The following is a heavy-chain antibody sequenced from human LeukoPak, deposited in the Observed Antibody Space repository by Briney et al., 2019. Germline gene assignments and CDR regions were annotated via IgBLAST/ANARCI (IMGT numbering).Heavy chain of an antibody. J-gene: IGHJ4*02. D-gene: IGHD5-18*01. CDR1: GFTFSSCD. CDR3: SKDVGYSYGYFDH. V-gene: IGHV3-30*02. Sequence: GGSLTLSCAVSGFTFSSCDMSGFRQAPAEGLEGVSFIRYDGSNTYYAHSVKSRFTISRDNSKNTLYLQVNTVSADDTGVYYCSKDVGYSYGYFDHWGQGSLVTVSS. CDR2: IRYDGSNT.